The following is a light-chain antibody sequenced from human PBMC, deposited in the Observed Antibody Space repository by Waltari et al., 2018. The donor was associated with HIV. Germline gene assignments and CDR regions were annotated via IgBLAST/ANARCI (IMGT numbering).Light chain of an antibody. J-gene: IGKJ4*01. CDR1: QSVGSL. V-gene: IGKV3-11*01. CDR3: QQRSSWPLT. CDR2: DAS. Sequence: EIVLTQSPATLSLSPGERTTLSCGASQSVGSLIAWYQQKPGQAPRLLIYDASNRATGTPARFSGSWSGTDFTLTISSLEPEDFAVYYCQQRSSWPLTFGGGTKVEIK.